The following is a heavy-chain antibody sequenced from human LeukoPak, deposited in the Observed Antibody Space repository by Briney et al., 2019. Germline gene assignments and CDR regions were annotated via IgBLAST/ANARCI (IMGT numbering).Heavy chain of an antibody. V-gene: IGHV4-4*07. J-gene: IGHJ3*02. Sequence: SETLSLTCTVSGGSISNYYWTWIRQPAGEGLEWIGHVYTSGSTNYNPSLKSRVSMSVDTSKNQFSLKLSSVTAADTAVYYCARDINWDRGSDAFDIWGRGTMVTVSS. CDR2: VYTSGST. D-gene: IGHD1/OR15-1a*01. CDR3: ARDINWDRGSDAFDI. CDR1: GGSISNYY.